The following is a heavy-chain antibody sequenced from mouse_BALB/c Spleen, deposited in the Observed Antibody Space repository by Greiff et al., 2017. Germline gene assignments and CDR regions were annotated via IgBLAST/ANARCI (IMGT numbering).Heavy chain of an antibody. CDR2: IWAGGST. J-gene: IGHJ4*01. D-gene: IGHD2-1*01. V-gene: IGHV2-9*02. CDR1: GFSLTSYG. CDR3: ARVFYYGNSAMDY. Sequence: QVHVKQSGPGLVAPSQSLSITCTVSGFSLTSYGVHWVRQPPGKGLEWLGVIWAGGSTNYNSALMSRLSISKDNSKSQVFLKMNSLQTDDTAMYYCARVFYYGNSAMDYWGQGTSVTVSS.